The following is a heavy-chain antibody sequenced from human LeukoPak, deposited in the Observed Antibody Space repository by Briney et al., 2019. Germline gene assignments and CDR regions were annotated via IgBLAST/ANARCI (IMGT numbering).Heavy chain of an antibody. V-gene: IGHV4-38-2*02. J-gene: IGHJ4*02. CDR2: ISHSGST. CDR3: ARYYYDSSGYYFDY. CDR1: GFSISRAYY. Sequence: SETLSLTCTVSGFSISRAYYWGWIRQPPGKGLEWIGYISHSGSTYDNPSLKSRVTISGDTSKNQFSLKLSSVTAADTAVYYCARYYYDSSGYYFDYWGQGTLVTVSS. D-gene: IGHD3-22*01.